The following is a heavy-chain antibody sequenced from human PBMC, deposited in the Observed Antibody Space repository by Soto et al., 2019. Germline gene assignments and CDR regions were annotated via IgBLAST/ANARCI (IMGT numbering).Heavy chain of an antibody. CDR2: IWYDGSNN. Sequence: GGSLRLSCAASGFTFSSYGMHWVRQAPGKGLEWVAVIWYDGSNNYYADSVKGRFTISRDNSKNTLYLQMNSLRAEDTAVYYCARDHSEYCYDSSGYYPWSQGSLVTVSS. J-gene: IGHJ5*02. D-gene: IGHD3-22*01. CDR1: GFTFSSYG. V-gene: IGHV3-33*01. CDR3: ARDHSEYCYDSSGYYP.